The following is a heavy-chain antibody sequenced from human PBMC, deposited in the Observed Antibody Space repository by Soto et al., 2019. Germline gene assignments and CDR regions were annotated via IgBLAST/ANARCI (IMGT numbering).Heavy chain of an antibody. CDR1: GGSISSGGYY. CDR2: IYYSGST. V-gene: IGHV4-31*03. D-gene: IGHD3-3*01. Sequence: QVQLQESGPGLVKPSQTLSLTCTVSGGSISSGGYYWSWIRQHPGKGLEWIGYIYYSGSTYYNPSLKSRVTISVDTSKNQFSLKLSSVTAADTAVYYCARVFPWTSNYDFWSGYNPDIYYFDYWGQGTLVTVSS. J-gene: IGHJ4*02. CDR3: ARVFPWTSNYDFWSGYNPDIYYFDY.